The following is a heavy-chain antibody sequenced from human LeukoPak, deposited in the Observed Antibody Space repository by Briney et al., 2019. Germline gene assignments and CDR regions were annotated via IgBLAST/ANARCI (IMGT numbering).Heavy chain of an antibody. CDR2: IYHSGST. J-gene: IGHJ3*02. CDR3: ARDRLVRGSDAFDI. V-gene: IGHV4-38-2*02. CDR1: GYSISSGYY. D-gene: IGHD3-10*01. Sequence: SETLSLTCTVSGYSISSGYYWGWIRQPPGKGLEWIGSIYHSGSTYYNPSLKSRVTISVDTSKNQFSLKLSSVTAADTAVYYCARDRLVRGSDAFDIWGQGTMVTVSS.